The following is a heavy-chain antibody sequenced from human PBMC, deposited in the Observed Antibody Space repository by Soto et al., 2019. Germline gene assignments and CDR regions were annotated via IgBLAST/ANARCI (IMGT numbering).Heavy chain of an antibody. D-gene: IGHD2-15*01. CDR1: GGSFSAYY. V-gene: IGHV4-34*01. CDR2: INHSGGT. Sequence: SETLSLTCAVYGGSFSAYYWSWIRQPPGKGLEWIGEINHSGGTSYNPSLKSRVTISVDTSKSQFSLKLTSVTAADTATYYCARVKYQDIVTASSPRRSIDYWGQGALVTVSS. J-gene: IGHJ4*02. CDR3: ARVKYQDIVTASSPRRSIDY.